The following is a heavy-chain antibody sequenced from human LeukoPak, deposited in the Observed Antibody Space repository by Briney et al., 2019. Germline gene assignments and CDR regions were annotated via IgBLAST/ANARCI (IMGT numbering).Heavy chain of an antibody. CDR1: GFTFSSYG. V-gene: IGHV3-30*02. J-gene: IGHJ6*03. D-gene: IGHD3-10*01. CDR3: AKDPPGRTYYYYYMDV. Sequence: GGSLRLSCAASGFTFSSYGMHWVRQAPGKGLEWVAFIRYDGSNKYYADSVKGRFTISRDNSKNTLYLQMNSLRAEDTAVYYCAKDPPGRTYYYYYMDVWGKGTTVTISS. CDR2: IRYDGSNK.